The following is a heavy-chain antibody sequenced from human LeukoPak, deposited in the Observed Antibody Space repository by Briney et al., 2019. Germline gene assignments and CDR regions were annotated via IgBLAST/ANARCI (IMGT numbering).Heavy chain of an antibody. V-gene: IGHV3-23*01. CDR1: GFTFSSYS. D-gene: IGHD4/OR15-4a*01. CDR3: ARRAGAYSHPYDY. J-gene: IGHJ4*02. CDR2: ITSRGGRT. Sequence: PGGSLRLSCAASGFTFSSYSMNWVRQAPGKGLEWVSAITSRGGRTYYADSVKGRFTISRDNSKNTLYLQMNSLRAEDTAVYYCARRAGAYSHPYDYWGQGTLVTVSS.